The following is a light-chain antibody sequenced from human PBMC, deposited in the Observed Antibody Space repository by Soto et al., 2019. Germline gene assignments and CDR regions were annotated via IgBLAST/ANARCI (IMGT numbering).Light chain of an antibody. V-gene: IGKV1-27*01. Sequence: DIQMTQSPTSLSASVGDRFTITCRASQDIRNFVAWYQQKPGKAPKLLIYAASTLQSGVPSRFSVSGYGTDFTLTIISLQPEDVATYSCQKYSSGPVFGPGTNVEI. CDR1: QDIRNF. CDR3: QKYSSGPV. J-gene: IGKJ3*01. CDR2: AAS.